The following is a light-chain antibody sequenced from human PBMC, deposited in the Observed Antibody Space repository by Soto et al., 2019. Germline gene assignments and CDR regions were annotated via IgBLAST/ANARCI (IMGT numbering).Light chain of an antibody. CDR1: QGISSW. Sequence: DIHMTQSPSSVSASVGDRVTITCRASQGISSWLAWYQQKPGKAHKLLIYTVSSLQSGAPSRFSGSGAGTDFTLPISRLHPEDFAIYYWQQANSFPLTFGGGTKVEIK. CDR2: TVS. V-gene: IGKV1-12*01. CDR3: QQANSFPLT. J-gene: IGKJ4*01.